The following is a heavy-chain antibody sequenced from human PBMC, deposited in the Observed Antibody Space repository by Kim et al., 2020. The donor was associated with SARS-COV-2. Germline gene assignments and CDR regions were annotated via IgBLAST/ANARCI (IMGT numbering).Heavy chain of an antibody. J-gene: IGHJ4*02. CDR3: ARLCFYDSSGTKAYCFDY. CDR2: IYPGDSDT. Sequence: GESLKISCKGSGYSFTTYWIGWVRQMPGTGLEWMGIIYPGDSDTRYSPSFQGQVTISADKSITTAYLQWSSLKASDTAMYYCARLCFYDSSGTKAYCFDYWGQGTLVTVS. CDR1: GYSFTTYW. V-gene: IGHV5-51*01. D-gene: IGHD3-22*01.